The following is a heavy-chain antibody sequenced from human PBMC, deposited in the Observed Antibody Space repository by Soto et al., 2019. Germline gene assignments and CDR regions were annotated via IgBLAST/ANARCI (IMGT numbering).Heavy chain of an antibody. V-gene: IGHV1-18*04. CDR3: ASLCAPYCGGDPGGD. CDR2: ISAYNGNT. D-gene: IGHD2-21*02. CDR1: GYTFTSYG. J-gene: IGHJ4*02. Sequence: QVQLVQSGAEVKKPGASVKVSCKASGYTFTSYGISWVRQAPGQGLEWMGWISAYNGNTNYAQKLQGRVTMTTDTATSTAYMELRSLRSDDTAVYYCASLCAPYCGGDPGGDWGQGTLVTVSS.